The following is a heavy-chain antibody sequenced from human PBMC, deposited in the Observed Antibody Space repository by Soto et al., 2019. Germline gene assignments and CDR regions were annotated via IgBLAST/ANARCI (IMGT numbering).Heavy chain of an antibody. D-gene: IGHD3-22*01. V-gene: IGHV4-61*08. J-gene: IGHJ4*02. CDR2: IYYSGST. CDR3: ARGAYYDSSGYYYFDY. CDR1: GGSXSRGGYY. Sequence: SETQCLTWSVSGGSXSRGGYYWSWIRQPPGKGLEWIGYIYYSGSTNYNPSLKSRVTISVDTSKNQFSLKLSSVTAADTAVYYCARGAYYDSSGYYYFDYWGQGTLVTVSS.